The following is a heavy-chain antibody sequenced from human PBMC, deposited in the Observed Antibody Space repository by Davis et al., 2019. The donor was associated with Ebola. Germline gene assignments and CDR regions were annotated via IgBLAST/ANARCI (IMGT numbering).Heavy chain of an antibody. CDR2: MNPNSGNT. CDR1: GYTFTSYD. Sequence: ASVKVSCKASGYTFTSYDINWVRQATGQGLEWMGWMNPNSGNTGYAQKFQGRVTMTRNTSISTAYMELNSLRSEDTAVYYCARRVGARSGFDYWGQGTLVTVSS. D-gene: IGHD1-26*01. CDR3: ARRVGARSGFDY. V-gene: IGHV1-8*01. J-gene: IGHJ4*02.